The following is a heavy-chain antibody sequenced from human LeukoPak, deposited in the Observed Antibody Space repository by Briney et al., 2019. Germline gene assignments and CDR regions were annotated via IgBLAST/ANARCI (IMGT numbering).Heavy chain of an antibody. CDR3: ARSNTVTTFYFDY. V-gene: IGHV1-2*02. D-gene: IGHD4-17*01. Sequence: ASVKVSCKASGYTFTGYYMHWVRQAPGQGLEWMGWINPNSGGTNYAQKFQGRVTMTRDTSISTAYMELSRLRSDDTAVYYCARSNTVTTFYFDYWGQGTPVTVSS. CDR1: GYTFTGYY. CDR2: INPNSGGT. J-gene: IGHJ4*02.